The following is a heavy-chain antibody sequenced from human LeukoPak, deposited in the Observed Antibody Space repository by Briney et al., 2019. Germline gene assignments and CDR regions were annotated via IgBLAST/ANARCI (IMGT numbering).Heavy chain of an antibody. V-gene: IGHV4-59*01. CDR3: ARVVRRVVTSSYYFDY. Sequence: SETLSLTCTVSGGSISSYYWSWIRQPPGKGLEWIGYIYYSGSTNYNPSLKSRVTISVDTSKYQFSLKLSSVTAADTAVYYCARVVRRVVTSSYYFDYWGQGTLVTVSS. CDR1: GGSISSYY. CDR2: IYYSGST. J-gene: IGHJ4*02. D-gene: IGHD5-12*01.